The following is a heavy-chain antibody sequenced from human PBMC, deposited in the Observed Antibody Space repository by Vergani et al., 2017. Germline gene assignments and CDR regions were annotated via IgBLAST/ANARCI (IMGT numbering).Heavy chain of an antibody. CDR2: IYYSGST. CDR3: AGLNIVKDAGGDY. J-gene: IGHJ4*02. CDR1: RGSISSGGYY. Sequence: QVQLQESGPGLVKPLQTLSLTCTVSRGSISSGGYYWSWIRPHPGKGLEWLGYIYYSGSTYYNPSLKSGVTISVDTSKNQFSLKLSSVTAADTAVYYCAGLNIVKDAGGDYWGQGTLVTVSS. V-gene: IGHV4-31*03. D-gene: IGHD2/OR15-2a*01.